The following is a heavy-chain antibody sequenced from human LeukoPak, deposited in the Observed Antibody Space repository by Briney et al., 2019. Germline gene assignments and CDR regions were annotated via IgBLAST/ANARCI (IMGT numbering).Heavy chain of an antibody. CDR2: IYPGDSDT. V-gene: IGHV5-51*01. CDR3: ARGLIAAAADDAFDI. D-gene: IGHD6-25*01. Sequence: GESLKISCKGSGYSFTSYWIGWVRQMPGKGLERMGIIYPGDSDTRYSPSFQGQVTISADKSISTAYLQWSSLKASDTAMYYCARGLIAAAADDAFDIWGQGTMVTVSS. CDR1: GYSFTSYW. J-gene: IGHJ3*02.